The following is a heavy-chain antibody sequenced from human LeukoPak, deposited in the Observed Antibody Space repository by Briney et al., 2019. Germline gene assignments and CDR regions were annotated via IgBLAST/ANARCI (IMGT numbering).Heavy chain of an antibody. CDR2: INHSGST. D-gene: IGHD4-11*01. J-gene: IGHJ4*02. Sequence: SETLSLTCAVYGGSFSGYYWSWIRQPPGKGLEWIGEINHSGSTNYNPSLKSRVTISVDTSKNQFSLKLSSVTAADTAVYYCAKDYSNHDFDYWGQGTLVTVSS. CDR1: GGSFSGYY. V-gene: IGHV4-34*01. CDR3: AKDYSNHDFDY.